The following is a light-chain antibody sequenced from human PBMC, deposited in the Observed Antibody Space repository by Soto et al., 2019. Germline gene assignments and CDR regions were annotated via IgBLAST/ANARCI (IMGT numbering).Light chain of an antibody. CDR2: DVS. Sequence: QSALTQPRSVSGSPGQSVSISCAGTSTDYGGYKYVSWYQQHPGKAPKLMIFDVSERPSGVPDRFSGSKSGSTASLSIAGLQPEDEADYFCCSYAGGWLFGGGTKLTVL. CDR3: CSYAGGWL. V-gene: IGLV2-11*01. J-gene: IGLJ3*02. CDR1: STDYGGYKY.